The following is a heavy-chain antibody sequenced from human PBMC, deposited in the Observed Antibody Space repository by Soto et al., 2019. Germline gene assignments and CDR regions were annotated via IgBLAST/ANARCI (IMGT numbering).Heavy chain of an antibody. CDR3: ARSNSGSRYYYYYGMDV. Sequence: VAVIWYDGSNKYYADSVKGRFTISRDNSKNTLYLQMNSLRAEDTAVYYCARSNSGSRYYYYYGMDVWGQGTTVTVSS. CDR2: IWYDGSNK. V-gene: IGHV3-33*01. D-gene: IGHD3-10*01. J-gene: IGHJ6*02.